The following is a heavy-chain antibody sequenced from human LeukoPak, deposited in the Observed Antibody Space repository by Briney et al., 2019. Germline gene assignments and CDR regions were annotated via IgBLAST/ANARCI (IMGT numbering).Heavy chain of an antibody. V-gene: IGHV3-23*01. CDR2: KSGNGGST. D-gene: IGHD1-26*01. Sequence: GGSLRLSCAASGYTLSSYAMSWVPHAPGKGLEWVSAKSGNGGSTYYADSLKRRHTISRENSKNTLYLQMNGLRAEDTAVYYCAKDQFTQVGYFDYWGQRALVTVSS. CDR3: AKDQFTQVGYFDY. CDR1: GYTLSSYA. J-gene: IGHJ4*02.